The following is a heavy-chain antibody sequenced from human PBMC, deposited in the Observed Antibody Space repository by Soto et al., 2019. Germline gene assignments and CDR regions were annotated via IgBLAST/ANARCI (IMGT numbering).Heavy chain of an antibody. J-gene: IGHJ6*02. Sequence: SETLSLTCTVSGGSIIDYYWSWIRQPTGKGLEWIGYIYYSGTTDYSPSLKSRVTISVDTSKNQFSLKLSSVTAADSAIYYCARQSGGYYYYGMDVWGQGTTVTVSS. CDR1: GGSIIDYY. D-gene: IGHD1-26*01. CDR2: IYYSGTT. CDR3: ARQSGGYYYYGMDV. V-gene: IGHV4-59*08.